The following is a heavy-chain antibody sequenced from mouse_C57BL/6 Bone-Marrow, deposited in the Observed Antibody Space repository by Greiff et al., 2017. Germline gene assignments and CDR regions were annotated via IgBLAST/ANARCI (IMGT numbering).Heavy chain of an antibody. CDR3: TRAGDGYFYYAMDY. J-gene: IGHJ4*01. Sequence: VQLQQSGTVLARPGASVKMSCKTSGYTFTSYWMHWVKQRPGQGLEWIGAIYPGNSDTSYNQKFKGKAKLTAVTSASTAYMELISLTNEDSAVYYCTRAGDGYFYYAMDYWGQGTSVTVSS. CDR2: IYPGNSDT. D-gene: IGHD2-3*01. CDR1: GYTFTSYW. V-gene: IGHV1-5*01.